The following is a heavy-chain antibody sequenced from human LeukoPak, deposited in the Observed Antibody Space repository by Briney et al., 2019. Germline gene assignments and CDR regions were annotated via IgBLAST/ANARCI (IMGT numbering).Heavy chain of an antibody. D-gene: IGHD2-21*02. V-gene: IGHV1-46*03. CDR1: GYTFTNYY. CDR3: ARVDICGDPAHFDH. Sequence: ASVKVSCKASGYTFTNYYMHWVRQAPGKGLEWIGIINPSGGSTSYAQKFQGRVTMTRDTSTSTVYMQLSSLRSEHTAVYYCARVDICGDPAHFDHWGQGTLLTVSS. CDR2: INPSGGST. J-gene: IGHJ4*02.